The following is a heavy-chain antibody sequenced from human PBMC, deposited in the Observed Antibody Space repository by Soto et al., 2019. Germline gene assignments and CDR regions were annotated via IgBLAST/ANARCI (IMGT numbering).Heavy chain of an antibody. D-gene: IGHD6-13*01. CDR2: IYYSGST. CDR3: ARQIAAAGRRDFDY. V-gene: IGHV4-59*08. CDR1: GGSISSYY. Sequence: PSETLSLTCTVSGGSISSYYWSWIRQPPGKGLEWIGYIYYSGSTNYNPSLKSRVTISVDTSKNQFSLKLSSVTAADTAVYYCARQIAAAGRRDFDYWGQGTPVTVSS. J-gene: IGHJ4*02.